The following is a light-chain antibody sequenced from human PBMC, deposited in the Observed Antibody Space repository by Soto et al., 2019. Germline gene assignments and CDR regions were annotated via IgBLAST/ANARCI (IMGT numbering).Light chain of an antibody. CDR2: LGS. J-gene: IGKJ3*01. Sequence: DIVMTQSPLSLPVTPGEPASISCRSSKSLLHSNGYNYLDWYLQKPGQSPQLLIYLGSNRASGVTDMFSGSGSGTDFTLKISRVEAEDVGVYYCMQALRTPFTFGPRTKVDIK. CDR3: MQALRTPFT. V-gene: IGKV2-28*01. CDR1: KSLLHSNGYNY.